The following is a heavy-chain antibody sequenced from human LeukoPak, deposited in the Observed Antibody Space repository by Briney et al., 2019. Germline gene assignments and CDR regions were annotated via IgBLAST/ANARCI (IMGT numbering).Heavy chain of an antibody. V-gene: IGHV1-2*02. Sequence: GASVKVSCKASGYTFTGSYMHWVRQAPGQGLEWMGWINPNSGGTSYAQKFQGRVTMTRDTSISTAYMELSRLRSDDTAVYYCASGICSSTSCYADYYYYGMDVWGQGTTVTVSS. D-gene: IGHD2-2*01. CDR1: GYTFTGSY. CDR2: INPNSGGT. J-gene: IGHJ6*02. CDR3: ASGICSSTSCYADYYYYGMDV.